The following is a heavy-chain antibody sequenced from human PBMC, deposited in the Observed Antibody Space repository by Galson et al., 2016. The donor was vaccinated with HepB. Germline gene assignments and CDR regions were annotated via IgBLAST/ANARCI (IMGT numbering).Heavy chain of an antibody. CDR1: GFTFSSYS. D-gene: IGHD1-26*01. CDR2: IRRNGDAT. Sequence: SLRLSCAASGFTFSSYSMAWVRQAPRKGLEWVSAIRRNGDATYYADSVKGRFTIFRDNSKDTLYLQMNRLRAEDTAVYYCAKEVGTVHPSNWFDTWGQGTLVTVSS. V-gene: IGHV3-23*01. J-gene: IGHJ5*02. CDR3: AKEVGTVHPSNWFDT.